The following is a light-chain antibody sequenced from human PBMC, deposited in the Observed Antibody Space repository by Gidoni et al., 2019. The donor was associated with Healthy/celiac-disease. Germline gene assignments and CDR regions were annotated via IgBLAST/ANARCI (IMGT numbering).Light chain of an antibody. CDR3: QHYYSTLPST. Sequence: DMQMTRSRSSLSASVGDRVTITCLASQGISNSLAWYQQKPGKAPTLLLFAASRLESGVPSRFSGSGSGTDYTFTISSLQPEDFATYSCQHYYSTLPSTFGQGTKLEIK. CDR2: AAS. V-gene: IGKV1-NL1*01. CDR1: QGISNS. J-gene: IGKJ2*01.